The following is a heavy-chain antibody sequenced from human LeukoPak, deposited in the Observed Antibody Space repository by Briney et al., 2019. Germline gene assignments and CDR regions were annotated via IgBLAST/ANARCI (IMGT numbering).Heavy chain of an antibody. D-gene: IGHD4-17*01. V-gene: IGHV4-59*01. CDR2: IYDTGST. J-gene: IGHJ4*02. CDR3: ARITYGPPDY. Sequence: SETLSLTCTVYGGSISSYYWSWIRQPPGKGLEWIGYIYDTGSTNYNPSLKSRATISIDTSKNQFSLNLRSVTAADTAVYYCARITYGPPDYWGQGTLVTVSS. CDR1: GGSISSYY.